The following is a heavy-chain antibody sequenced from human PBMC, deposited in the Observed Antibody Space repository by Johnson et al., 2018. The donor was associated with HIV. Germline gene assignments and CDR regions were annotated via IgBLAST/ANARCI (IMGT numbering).Heavy chain of an antibody. CDR3: AREKKMGGTFDI. CDR1: GFTFDDYG. CDR2: IRYDGSNK. V-gene: IGHV3-30*02. Sequence: VQLVESGGGVVRPGGSLRLSCAASGFTFDDYGMSWVRQAPGKGLEWVAFIRYDGSNKYYADSVKGRFTISRDNSKNTLYLQMNSLRAEDTAVYYCAREKKMGGTFDIWGQGTKVTVSS. D-gene: IGHD5-24*01. J-gene: IGHJ3*02.